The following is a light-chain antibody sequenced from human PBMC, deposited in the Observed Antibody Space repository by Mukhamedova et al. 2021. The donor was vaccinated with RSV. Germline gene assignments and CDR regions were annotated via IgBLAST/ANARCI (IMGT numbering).Light chain of an antibody. V-gene: IGKV1-33*01. Sequence: WYQRRVHGKAPRLLIYGASILEPGVPSRFSGSGSETDFTFTITGLQPEDIATYYCQQYDNVPLTFGGGTKVEIK. CDR3: QQYDNVPLT. CDR2: GAS. J-gene: IGKJ4*01.